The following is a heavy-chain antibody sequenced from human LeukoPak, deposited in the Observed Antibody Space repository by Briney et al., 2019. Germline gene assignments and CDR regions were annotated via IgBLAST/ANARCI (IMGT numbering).Heavy chain of an antibody. J-gene: IGHJ4*02. Sequence: ASVKVSCKTSGYTFTIYYMHWVRQAPGQGLGWMGIINPSGGSTSYAQKFQGRVTMTRATSTSTVYMELSSLRSEDTAVYYCARSNNYYASSGYYAKTRRDFDYWGQGTLVAVSS. CDR2: INPSGGST. CDR3: ARSNNYYASSGYYAKTRRDFDY. CDR1: GYTFTIYY. V-gene: IGHV1-46*01. D-gene: IGHD3-22*01.